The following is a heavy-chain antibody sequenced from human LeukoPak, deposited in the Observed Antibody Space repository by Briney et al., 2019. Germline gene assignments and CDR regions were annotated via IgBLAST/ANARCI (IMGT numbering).Heavy chain of an antibody. V-gene: IGHV4-39*01. CDR2: IYYSGST. CDR3: ARLGAFDI. J-gene: IGHJ3*02. Sequence: SETLSLTCTVSGGSISSSSYYWGWIRQPPGKGLEWIGIIYYSGSTYYNPSLKSRVTISVDTSKNQFSLKLSSVTAADTAVYYCARLGAFDIWGQGTMVTVPS. CDR1: GGSISSSSYY.